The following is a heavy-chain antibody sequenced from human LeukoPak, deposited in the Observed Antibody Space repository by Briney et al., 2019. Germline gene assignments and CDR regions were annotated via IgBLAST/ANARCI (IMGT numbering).Heavy chain of an antibody. V-gene: IGHV5-10-1*01. CDR1: GYNFTTFR. J-gene: IGHJ5*02. CDR3: ARQVDCSGGTCYYSNWFDP. CDR2: IDPSDSHT. D-gene: IGHD2-15*01. Sequence: GESLKISCKVSGYNFTTFRIHWVRQMPGKGLEWMGRIDPSDSHTNYRPSFQGHVTFSADKSTSTAYLQWTSPKASDSGIYYCARQVDCSGGTCYYSNWFDPWGQGTLVIVSS.